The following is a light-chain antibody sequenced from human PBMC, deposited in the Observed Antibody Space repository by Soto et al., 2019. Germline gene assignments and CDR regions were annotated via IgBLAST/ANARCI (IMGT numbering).Light chain of an antibody. CDR3: RSYSGTTYHYV. V-gene: IGLV2-8*01. CDR2: EVS. Sequence: QSALTQPPSASGSFGQSVTISCTGTSSDVGGYNYVSWYQQYPGKAPKLMIYEVSERPSGVPDRFSGSKSGNTASLTVSGLQADDEADYYCRSYSGTTYHYVFGTGTKLTVL. CDR1: SSDVGGYNY. J-gene: IGLJ1*01.